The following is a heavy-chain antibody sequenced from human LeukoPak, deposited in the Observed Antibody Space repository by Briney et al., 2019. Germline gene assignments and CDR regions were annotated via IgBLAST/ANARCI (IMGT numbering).Heavy chain of an antibody. Sequence: ASVKVSCMASGYTFTSYYMHWVRQAPGQGLEWMGIINPSGGSTSYAQKFQGRVTMTRDTSTSTVYMELSSLRSEDTAVYYCARNPTSTTYMHYYDSSATPQYYFDYWGQGTLVTVSS. CDR3: ARNPTSTTYMHYYDSSATPQYYFDY. CDR2: INPSGGST. D-gene: IGHD3-22*01. V-gene: IGHV1-46*01. CDR1: GYTFTSYY. J-gene: IGHJ4*02.